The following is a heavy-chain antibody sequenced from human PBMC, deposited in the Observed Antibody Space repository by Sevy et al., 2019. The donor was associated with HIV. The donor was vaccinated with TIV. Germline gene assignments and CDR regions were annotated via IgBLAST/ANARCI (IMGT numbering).Heavy chain of an antibody. CDR1: GFSVSSNY. V-gene: IGHV3-53*01. D-gene: IGHD2-15*01. CDR2: IHSGGKT. CDR3: AREDIVLGEDNYYGIDV. Sequence: GGSLRLSCAASGFSVSSNYMSWVRQAPGKGPEWVSVIHSGGKTSYADSVQGRFTISRDNSKNTLYLQMNSLRAEDTALYYCAREDIVLGEDNYYGIDVWGQGTTVTVSS. J-gene: IGHJ6*02.